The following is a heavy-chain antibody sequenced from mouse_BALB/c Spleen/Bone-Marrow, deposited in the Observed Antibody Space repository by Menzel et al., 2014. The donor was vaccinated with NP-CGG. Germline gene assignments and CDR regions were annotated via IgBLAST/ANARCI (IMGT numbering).Heavy chain of an antibody. CDR3: ARQGYYGYSDY. CDR2: INPDSSTI. D-gene: IGHD1-2*01. V-gene: IGHV4-1*02. CDR1: GFDFSRYW. Sequence: EVKVEESGGGLVQPGGSLKLSCAASGFDFSRYWMSWVRQAPGKGLEWIGEINPDSSTINYTPSLKDKLIISRDNAKNTLYLQMRKVRSEDTALYYCARQGYYGYSDYWGQGTTLTVSS. J-gene: IGHJ2*01.